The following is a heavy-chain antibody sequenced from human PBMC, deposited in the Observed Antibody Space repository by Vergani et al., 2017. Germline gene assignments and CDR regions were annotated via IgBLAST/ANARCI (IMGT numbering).Heavy chain of an antibody. CDR1: GGSISSGDYY. J-gene: IGHJ3*02. CDR3: AREAHYYDSSGYYCRAFDI. V-gene: IGHV4-30-4*01. D-gene: IGHD3-22*01. Sequence: QVQLQESGPGLVKPSQTLSLTCTVSGGSISSGDYYWSWIRQPPGKGLEWIGYIYYSGSTYYNPSLKSRVTITVDTSKNQFSLQLSPVTAADTAVYYCAREAHYYDSSGYYCRAFDIWGQGTMVTVSS. CDR2: IYYSGST.